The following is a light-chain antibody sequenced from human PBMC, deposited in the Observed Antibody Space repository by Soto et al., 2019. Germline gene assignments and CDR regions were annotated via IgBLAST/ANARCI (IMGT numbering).Light chain of an antibody. V-gene: IGLV2-14*01. Sequence: QSALTQPASVSGSPGQSITISCTGTSSDVGGYNYVSWYQQHPGKAPKLMIYDVSNRPSGVSNRFSGSKSGNTASLTISGLQAEDKADYYCSSYTSTRYVFGTGTKLTVL. J-gene: IGLJ1*01. CDR2: DVS. CDR3: SSYTSTRYV. CDR1: SSDVGGYNY.